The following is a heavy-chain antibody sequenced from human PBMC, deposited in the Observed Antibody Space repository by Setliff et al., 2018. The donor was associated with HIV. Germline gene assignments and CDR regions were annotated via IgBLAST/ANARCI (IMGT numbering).Heavy chain of an antibody. CDR3: ARSQPDTIFGVVIFDY. V-gene: IGHV4-34*01. CDR1: GGSFSGYY. CDR2: ITHRGIT. Sequence: PSETLSLTCAVYGGSFSGYYWSWIRQPPGKGPEWIGEITHRGITDYNPSLKSRVTISLDTSKNQLSLRLTSMTAADTAVYYCARSQPDTIFGVVIFDYWGQGKMVTVSS. D-gene: IGHD3-3*01. J-gene: IGHJ4*02.